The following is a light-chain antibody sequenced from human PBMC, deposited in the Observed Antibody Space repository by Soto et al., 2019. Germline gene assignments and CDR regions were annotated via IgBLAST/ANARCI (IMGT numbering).Light chain of an antibody. CDR1: SSDVGTYIY. J-gene: IGLJ1*01. V-gene: IGLV2-8*01. CDR2: EAS. CDR3: GSYAGGHNPYV. Sequence: QSSLTQPPSPSGAPGQSVTLSCTGISSDVGTYIYVSWYQHHPGKAPKLIIYEASKRPSGVPDRFSGSKSGDTASLTVSGLQAEDEADYYCGSYAGGHNPYVFVTGTKVTVL.